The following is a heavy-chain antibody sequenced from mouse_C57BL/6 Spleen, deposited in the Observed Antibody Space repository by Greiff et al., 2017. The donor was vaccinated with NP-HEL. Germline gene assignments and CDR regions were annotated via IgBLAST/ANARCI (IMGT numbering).Heavy chain of an antibody. Sequence: EVQLVESGPGLVKPSQSLSLTCSVTGYSITSGYYWNWIRQFPGNKLEWMGYISYDGSNNYNPSLKNRISITRDTSKNQFFLKLNSVTTEDTATYYCARVHYYGRGYYFDYWGQGTTLTVSS. CDR2: ISYDGSN. CDR1: GYSITSGYY. J-gene: IGHJ2*01. CDR3: ARVHYYGRGYYFDY. D-gene: IGHD1-1*01. V-gene: IGHV3-6*01.